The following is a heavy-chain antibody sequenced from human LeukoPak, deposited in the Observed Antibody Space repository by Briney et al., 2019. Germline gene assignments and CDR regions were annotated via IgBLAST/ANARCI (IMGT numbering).Heavy chain of an antibody. CDR1: GYTFTGYY. V-gene: IGHV1-2*02. CDR2: INPNSGAT. CDR3: ARGVAVAGKDV. Sequence: ASVKVSFKASGYTFTGYYLHWVRQAPGQGLEWMGWINPNSGATNYAQKFQGRVTMTRDTSISTAYMELSRLTSDDTAVYYCARGVAVAGKDVWGQGTTVTVSS. J-gene: IGHJ6*02. D-gene: IGHD6-19*01.